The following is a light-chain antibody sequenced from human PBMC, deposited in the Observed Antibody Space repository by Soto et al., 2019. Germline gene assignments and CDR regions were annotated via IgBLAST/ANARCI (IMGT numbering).Light chain of an antibody. J-gene: IGLJ1*01. Sequence: QSVLTQPPSGSGFPGPAVTISCTGTSSDVGSYNRVSWYQQPPGTAPKLMIYEVSNRPSGVPDRFSGSKSGNTASLTISGLQAEDQADYYWSSYTSSSTLGVFGTGTKVTVL. CDR2: EVS. CDR1: SSDVGSYNR. V-gene: IGLV2-18*02. CDR3: SSYTSSSTLGV.